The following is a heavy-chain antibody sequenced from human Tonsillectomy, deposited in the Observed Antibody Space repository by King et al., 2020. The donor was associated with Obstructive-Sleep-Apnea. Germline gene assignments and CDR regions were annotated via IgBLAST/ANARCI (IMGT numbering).Heavy chain of an antibody. CDR2: IYYSGST. CDR1: GGSISSYY. D-gene: IGHD4-11*01. V-gene: IGHV4-59*08. Sequence: VQLQESGPGLVKPSETLSLTCTVSGGSISSYYWSWIRQPPGKGLEWIGYIYYSGSTKYSPSLKSRVTISVDTSKNQFSLKLSSVTAADTAVYYCARHFFGIQSFDYWGQGTLVTVSS. J-gene: IGHJ4*02. CDR3: ARHFFGIQSFDY.